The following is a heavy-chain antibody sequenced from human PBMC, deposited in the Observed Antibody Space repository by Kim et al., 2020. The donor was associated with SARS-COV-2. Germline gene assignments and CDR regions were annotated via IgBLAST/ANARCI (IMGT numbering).Heavy chain of an antibody. D-gene: IGHD2-21*02. V-gene: IGHV3-21*01. Sequence: GGSLRLSCAASGFTFSSYSMNWVRQAPGKGLEWVSSISSSSSYIYYADSVKGRFTISRDNAKNSLYLQMNSLRAEDTAVYYCARDLPPPGYGGGDCYSRGMDYWGQGTLVTVSS. CDR1: GFTFSSYS. J-gene: IGHJ4*02. CDR2: ISSSSSYI. CDR3: ARDLPPPGYGGGDCYSRGMDY.